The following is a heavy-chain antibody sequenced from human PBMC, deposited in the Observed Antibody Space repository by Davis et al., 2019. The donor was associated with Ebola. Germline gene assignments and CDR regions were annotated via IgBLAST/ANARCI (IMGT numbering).Heavy chain of an antibody. V-gene: IGHV3-53*05. Sequence: GESLKISCAASGFTVSSNYMSWVRQAPGKGLEWVSVIYSGGSTYYADSVKGRFTISRDNSKNSLYLQMNSLRTEDTALYYCAKDIGADCGGDCDPQFYYGMDVWGQGTTVTVSS. CDR2: IYSGGST. CDR3: AKDIGADCGGDCDPQFYYGMDV. CDR1: GFTVSSNY. J-gene: IGHJ6*02. D-gene: IGHD2-21*01.